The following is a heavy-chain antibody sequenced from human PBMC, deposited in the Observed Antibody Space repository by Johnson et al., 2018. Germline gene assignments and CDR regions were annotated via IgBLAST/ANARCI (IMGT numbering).Heavy chain of an antibody. Sequence: EVQLLESGGGLVQPGRSXRLSCAASGFTFDDYAMHWFRQAPGKGLEWVSVVGWNSGSIGYAASVKGVFTISRDNAKNSLYLQMNRLRAEDTALYYCAKDRQQLALLNYYYYMDVWGKGTTVTVSS. CDR3: AKDRQQLALLNYYYYMDV. CDR2: VGWNSGSI. V-gene: IGHV3-9*01. CDR1: GFTFDDYA. D-gene: IGHD6-13*01. J-gene: IGHJ6*03.